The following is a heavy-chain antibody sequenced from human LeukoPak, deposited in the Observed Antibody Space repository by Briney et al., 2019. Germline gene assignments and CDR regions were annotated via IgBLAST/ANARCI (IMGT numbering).Heavy chain of an antibody. V-gene: IGHV3-48*02. CDR3: ARGRLGGSGSYYNVLDY. CDR1: GFTFSSYS. J-gene: IGHJ4*02. D-gene: IGHD3-10*01. CDR2: ISSSSITI. Sequence: GGSLRLSCAASGFTFSSYSMNWVRQAPGKGLEWVSYISSSSITIYYADSVKGRFTISRDNAKNSLYLQMNSLRDEDTAAYYCARGRLGGSGSYYNVLDYWGQGTLVTVSS.